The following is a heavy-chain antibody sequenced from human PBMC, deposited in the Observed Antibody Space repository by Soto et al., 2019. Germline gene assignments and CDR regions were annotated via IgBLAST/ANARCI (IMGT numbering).Heavy chain of an antibody. CDR3: AKVNFFDTPGTFDV. V-gene: IGHV3-23*01. D-gene: IGHD2-15*01. CDR2: IAGSGGMT. Sequence: PGGSLRLSCAASGFTFSSYAMTWVRLAPGRGLEWVATIAGSGGMTYYTNSVRGRFTIPRDNSKNTVSLQMSSLRAEDTAMYFCAKVNFFDTPGTFDVWGQGTPVTVSS. CDR1: GFTFSSYA. J-gene: IGHJ3*01.